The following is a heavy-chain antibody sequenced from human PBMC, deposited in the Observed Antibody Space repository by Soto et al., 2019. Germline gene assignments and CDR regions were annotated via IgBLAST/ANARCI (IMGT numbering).Heavy chain of an antibody. D-gene: IGHD3-3*01. J-gene: IGHJ4*02. Sequence: GESLKISCRGSGYDFNTNWFGWVRQLPGRGLEWVGITYPGDSDIRYNPSLQGHVTLSVDVTVSTAFLQWRSLETSDTGMYLCARLPRDCNKTSCYYADHWGQGTQVTVSS. CDR1: GYDFNTNW. V-gene: IGHV5-51*01. CDR3: ARLPRDCNKTSCYYADH. CDR2: TYPGDSDI.